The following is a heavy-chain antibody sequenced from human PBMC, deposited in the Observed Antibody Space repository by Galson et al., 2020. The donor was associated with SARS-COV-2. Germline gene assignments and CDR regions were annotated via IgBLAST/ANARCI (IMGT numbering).Heavy chain of an antibody. J-gene: IGHJ3*02. Sequence: GESLKISCAASGFTFSSYATHWVRQAPGKGLEWVAVISYDGSNKYYADSVKGRFTISRDNSKNTLYLQMNSLRAEDTAVYYCAREGPLDAFDIWGQGTMVTVSS. CDR2: ISYDGSNK. CDR1: GFTFSSYA. CDR3: AREGPLDAFDI. V-gene: IGHV3-30*01.